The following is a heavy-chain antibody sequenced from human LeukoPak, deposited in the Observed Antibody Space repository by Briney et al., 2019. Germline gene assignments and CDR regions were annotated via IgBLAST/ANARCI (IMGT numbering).Heavy chain of an antibody. J-gene: IGHJ6*02. D-gene: IGHD6-19*01. V-gene: IGHV3-23*01. CDR3: AKDEIKGAVAGLLILNPYYYYGMDV. Sequence: GGSLRVSCAASGFTFSSYAMSWVRQAPGKGLEWVSAISGSGGSTYYADSVKGRFTISRDNSKNTLYLQMNSLRAEDTAVYYCAKDEIKGAVAGLLILNPYYYYGMDVWGQGTTVTVSS. CDR2: ISGSGGST. CDR1: GFTFSSYA.